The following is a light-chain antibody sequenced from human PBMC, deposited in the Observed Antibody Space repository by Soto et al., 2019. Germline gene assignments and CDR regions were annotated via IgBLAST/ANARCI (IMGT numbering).Light chain of an antibody. CDR1: QTISSTF. V-gene: IGKV3-20*01. Sequence: EIVLTQSPVTLSLSPGERATLSCRASQTISSTFLAWYRQRPGQAPRLLIYGASSRATGIPDRFSGSGSGTDFTLTISRLEPEDFAVYYCQQFGLSPTFGGGTKVEIK. CDR3: QQFGLSPT. J-gene: IGKJ4*01. CDR2: GAS.